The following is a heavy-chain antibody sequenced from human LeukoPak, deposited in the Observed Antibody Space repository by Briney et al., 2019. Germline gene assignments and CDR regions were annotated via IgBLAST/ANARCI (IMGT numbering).Heavy chain of an antibody. V-gene: IGHV1-46*01. CDR3: ARDRGNYYGSGSYYKEPHFDY. D-gene: IGHD3-10*01. Sequence: GASVKVSCKASGYTFTSYYMHWVRQAPGQGLEWMGIINPSGGSTSYAQKFQGRVTMTRDMSTSTVYMELSSLRSEDTAVYYCARDRGNYYGSGSYYKEPHFDYWGQGTLVTVSS. J-gene: IGHJ4*02. CDR1: GYTFTSYY. CDR2: INPSGGST.